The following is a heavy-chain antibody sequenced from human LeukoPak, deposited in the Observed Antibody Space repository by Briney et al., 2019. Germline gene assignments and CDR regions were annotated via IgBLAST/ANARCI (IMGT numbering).Heavy chain of an antibody. CDR2: LSTTGDT. CDR3: TRGGCGRTSCYGDSGLDP. V-gene: IGHV3-13*01. Sequence: GGSLRLSCAASGFTISRYDIHWVRQATGKGLEWVSFLSTTGDTYYQDSMKARFTISRDTVRNSVYLQMNSLRADDTAVYYCTRGGCGRTSCYGDSGLDPWGQGTLVTVSS. J-gene: IGHJ5*02. CDR1: GFTISRYD. D-gene: IGHD2-2*01.